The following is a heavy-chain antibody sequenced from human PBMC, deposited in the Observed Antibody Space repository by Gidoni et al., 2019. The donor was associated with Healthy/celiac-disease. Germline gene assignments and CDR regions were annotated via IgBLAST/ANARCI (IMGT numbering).Heavy chain of an antibody. CDR3: AKDDITMVRGVITTYWYFDL. V-gene: IGHV3-23*01. Sequence: ELQLLESGGGLVQPGGSLSLSCAASGFTFSSYAMSWVRQAPGKGLAWVSAFSGRGGSTYYADSVKGRFTISRDNSKNTLYLKMNSLRAEDTAVYYCAKDDITMVRGVITTYWYFDLWGRGTLVTVSS. CDR1: GFTFSSYA. J-gene: IGHJ2*01. D-gene: IGHD3-10*01. CDR2: FSGRGGST.